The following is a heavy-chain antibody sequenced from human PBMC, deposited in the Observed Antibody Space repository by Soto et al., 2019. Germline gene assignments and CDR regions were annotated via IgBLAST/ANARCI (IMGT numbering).Heavy chain of an antibody. CDR3: VSEAIVVPAAVTGRY. D-gene: IGHD2-2*01. Sequence: ASVKVSCKASGYTFTGYYMHWVRQAPGQGLEWMGWINPNSGGTNYAQKFQGRVTMTRDTSISTAYMELSRLRSDDTAVYYCVSEAIVVPAAVTGRYWGQGTLVTVSS. CDR2: INPNSGGT. J-gene: IGHJ4*02. V-gene: IGHV1-2*02. CDR1: GYTFTGYY.